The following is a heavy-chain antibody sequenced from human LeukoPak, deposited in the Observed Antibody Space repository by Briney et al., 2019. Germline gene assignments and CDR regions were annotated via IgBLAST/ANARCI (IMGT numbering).Heavy chain of an antibody. Sequence: PSETLSLTCTVSGGSISSYYWSWTRQPPGKGLEWIGYIYYSGSTNYNPSLKSRVTISVDTSKNQFSLKLSSVTAADTAVYYCARRAPYSYEWSTLDYWGQGTLVTVSS. CDR1: GGSISSYY. CDR3: ARRAPYSYEWSTLDY. V-gene: IGHV4-59*08. CDR2: IYYSGST. D-gene: IGHD5-18*01. J-gene: IGHJ4*02.